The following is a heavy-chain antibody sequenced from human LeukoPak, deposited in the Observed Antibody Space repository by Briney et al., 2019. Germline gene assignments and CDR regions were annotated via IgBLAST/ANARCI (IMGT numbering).Heavy chain of an antibody. CDR1: GYTFTGYY. D-gene: IGHD2-2*01. J-gene: IGHJ5*02. CDR3: ARDLYCSSTSCYNRFDP. CDR2: INPNSGGT. V-gene: IGHV1-2*02. Sequence: ASVKVSCKASGYTFTGYYMHWVRQAPGQGLEWMGWINPNSGGTNYAQKFQGRVTMTRDTSISTAYMELSRLRSDDTAVYYCARDLYCSSTSCYNRFDPWGQGTLVTVSS.